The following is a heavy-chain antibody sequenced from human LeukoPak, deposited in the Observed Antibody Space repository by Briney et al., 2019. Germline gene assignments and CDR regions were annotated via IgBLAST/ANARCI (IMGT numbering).Heavy chain of an antibody. CDR3: ASPGDSSGWFY. D-gene: IGHD6-19*01. J-gene: IGHJ1*01. CDR1: GFTFSSYA. V-gene: IGHV3-23*01. Sequence: GGSLRLSCAASGFTFSSYAMSWVRQAPGEGLEWVSAISGSGGSTYYADSVKGRFTISRDNSKNTLFLQMNSLRAEDTAVYYCASPGDSSGWFYWGQGTLVTVSA. CDR2: ISGSGGST.